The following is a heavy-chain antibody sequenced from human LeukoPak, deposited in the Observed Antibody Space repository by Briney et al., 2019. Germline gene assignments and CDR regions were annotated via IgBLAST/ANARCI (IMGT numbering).Heavy chain of an antibody. CDR2: IKEDGSEK. CDR1: GLTFSDWW. J-gene: IGHJ4*02. D-gene: IGHD3-16*01. Sequence: GGSLRLSCAASGLTFSDWWLNWVRQGPGKGLYWVAKIKEDGSEKYYVDSVKGRFTHSRDNAKNSLFLQMNSLRAEDTAVYYCARTLRGGGALDYWGQGTLVTVSS. CDR3: ARTLRGGGALDY. V-gene: IGHV3-7*03.